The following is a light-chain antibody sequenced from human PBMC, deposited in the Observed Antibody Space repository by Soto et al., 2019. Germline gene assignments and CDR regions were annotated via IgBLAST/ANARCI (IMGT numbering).Light chain of an antibody. Sequence: PREGATLSCRASQTVSTYLAWYPQRPGQAPLFLISGASCRATGIPDRFSDCGSRTDFTLTRTRLETADFALYYCQQYGSSGTFGQGGKVDI. V-gene: IGKV3-20*01. CDR3: QQYGSSGT. CDR2: GAS. J-gene: IGKJ1*01. CDR1: QTVSTY.